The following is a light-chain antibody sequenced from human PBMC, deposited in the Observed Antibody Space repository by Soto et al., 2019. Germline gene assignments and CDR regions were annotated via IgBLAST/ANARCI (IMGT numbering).Light chain of an antibody. CDR1: QSISSW. CDR3: QQYNSYSWT. Sequence: DIQMTQSPSTLSASVGDRVTITCRASQSISSWLAWYQQKPGKAPKLLIYDASSLESGVPSRFSGSGSGTEFTLTVRSLQPDDVETYCCQQYNSYSWTFGEGTKVEIK. V-gene: IGKV1-5*01. J-gene: IGKJ1*01. CDR2: DAS.